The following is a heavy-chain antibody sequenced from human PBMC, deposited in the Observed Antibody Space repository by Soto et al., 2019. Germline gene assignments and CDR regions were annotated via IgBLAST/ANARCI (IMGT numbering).Heavy chain of an antibody. D-gene: IGHD3-3*01. J-gene: IGHJ4*02. Sequence: GSLRLSCAASGFTFSSYWMSWVRQAPGKGLEWVANIKQDGSEKYYVDSVKGRFTISRDNAKSSLYLQMNSLRAEDTAVYYCARAFITILIDYWGQGTLVTVAS. V-gene: IGHV3-7*01. CDR1: GFTFSSYW. CDR2: IKQDGSEK. CDR3: ARAFITILIDY.